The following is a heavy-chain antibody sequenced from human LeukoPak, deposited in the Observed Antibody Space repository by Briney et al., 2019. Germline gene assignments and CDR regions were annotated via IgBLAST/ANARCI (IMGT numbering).Heavy chain of an antibody. CDR3: AKYRGSGHSGYLTAFDI. Sequence: SETLSLTCTVSGDSIRSTSYYWGWIRQPPGKGLEWIGSIYYTGSTYYNPSLKSRVTISIDTSKSQFSLKLSSVTAADTAVYYCAKYRGSGHSGYLTAFDIWGQGTMVTVSS. J-gene: IGHJ3*02. CDR1: GDSIRSTSYY. D-gene: IGHD3-10*01. V-gene: IGHV4-39*01. CDR2: IYYTGST.